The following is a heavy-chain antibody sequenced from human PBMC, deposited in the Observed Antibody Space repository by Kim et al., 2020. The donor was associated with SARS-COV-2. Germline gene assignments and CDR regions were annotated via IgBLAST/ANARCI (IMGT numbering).Heavy chain of an antibody. J-gene: IGHJ4*02. CDR2: IRSEGGGGTA. Sequence: GGSLRLSCEVSGLNFKVYWMTWVRRTPGKRLEWVGQIRSEGGGGTADYAASVKGRFFISRDDSRNMVYLQMSRLTTEDTAVYYCSTVKGPHPLWVLDYWGQGTLVTVSS. CDR1: GLNFKVYW. CDR3: STVKGPHPLWVLDY. D-gene: IGHD1-26*01. V-gene: IGHV3-15*01.